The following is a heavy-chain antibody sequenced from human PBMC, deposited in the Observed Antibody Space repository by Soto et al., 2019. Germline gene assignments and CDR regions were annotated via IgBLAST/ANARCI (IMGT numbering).Heavy chain of an antibody. Sequence: SETLSLTCAVSGGSIRSSNWWSWVRQPPGKGLEWIGYIYHSGSTYYNPSLTSRVTISVDTSKNQFSLQLSSVSAADTAVYYCARGPSGDKVDYWGQGTLVTVSS. D-gene: IGHD7-27*01. V-gene: IGHV4-30-2*05. J-gene: IGHJ4*02. CDR2: IYHSGST. CDR1: GGSIRSSNW. CDR3: ARGPSGDKVDY.